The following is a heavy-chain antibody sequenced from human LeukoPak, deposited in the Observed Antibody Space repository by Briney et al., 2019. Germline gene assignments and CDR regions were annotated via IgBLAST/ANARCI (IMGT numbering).Heavy chain of an antibody. J-gene: IGHJ6*03. D-gene: IGHD7-27*01. CDR2: IYMSRST. CDR1: GGSFSGYY. Sequence: SETLSLTCAVYGGSFSGYYWSWIRQPPGKGLEWIGRIYMSRSTDYNPSFKSRVTMSVDTSKNQVSLKLRSVTAADTAVYYCARVVWGGDFHYSLDVWGKGTTVIVSS. CDR3: ARVVWGGDFHYSLDV. V-gene: IGHV4-59*10.